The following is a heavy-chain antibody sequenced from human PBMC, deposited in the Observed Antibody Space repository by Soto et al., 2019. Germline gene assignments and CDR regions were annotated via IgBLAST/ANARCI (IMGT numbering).Heavy chain of an antibody. V-gene: IGHV4-39*07. CDR3: ARGRKSWEIRFLEWLRYFDY. J-gene: IGHJ4*02. CDR1: CGSISSGGYY. D-gene: IGHD3-3*01. Sequence: PSETLSLTCTVSCGSISSGGYYFGCIRRHPGNFGDWIGEINYSGSTYYNPSLKSRVTISVDTSKNQFSLKLSSVTAADTAVYCCARGRKSWEIRFLEWLRYFDYWGQGTLVTVSS. CDR2: INYSGST.